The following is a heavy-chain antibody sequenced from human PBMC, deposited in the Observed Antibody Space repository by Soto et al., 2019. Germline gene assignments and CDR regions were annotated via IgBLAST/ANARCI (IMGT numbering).Heavy chain of an antibody. D-gene: IGHD6-13*01. CDR1: GYTFTNFG. Sequence: QVQLVQSGTEVKKPGASVKVSCKTCGYTFTNFGISWVRQAPGQGLEWMGWISAFNGHTHHAQKFQGRVTLTTDTATTTAFLELRSLRSDDTAVYYCAREPPRATAGLNYFDPWGQGTLVSVSS. CDR2: ISAFNGHT. V-gene: IGHV1-18*01. J-gene: IGHJ5*02. CDR3: AREPPRATAGLNYFDP.